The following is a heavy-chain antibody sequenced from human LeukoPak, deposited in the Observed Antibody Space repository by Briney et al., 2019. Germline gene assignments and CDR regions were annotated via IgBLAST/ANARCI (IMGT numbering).Heavy chain of an antibody. CDR2: IYSSGST. Sequence: SETLSLTCSVSGGSISSGDCDWGWIRQPPGKGLEWIGTIYSSGSTYYNPSLTSRVSISVDTSKNQFSLKLRSVTAADTAVYYCAGVRDNGNNAYWGLGTQFSVSS. D-gene: IGHD1/OR15-1a*01. CDR3: AGVRDNGNNAY. CDR1: GGSISSGDCD. J-gene: IGHJ4*02. V-gene: IGHV4-39*01.